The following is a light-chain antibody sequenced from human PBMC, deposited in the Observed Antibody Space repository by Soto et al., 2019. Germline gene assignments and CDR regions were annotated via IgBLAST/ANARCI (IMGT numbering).Light chain of an antibody. CDR3: AAWDDSLSAYV. V-gene: IGLV1-47*01. CDR1: TSNIGSNY. Sequence: QSLLTQPPSASVAPGQRVTLSCSGSTSNIGSNYVYWYQQLPGTAPKLLMYTNNQRPSGVPERLSGSKSGTSASLAISGLRSEDEADYYCAAWDDSLSAYVFGTGTKVTVL. CDR2: TNN. J-gene: IGLJ1*01.